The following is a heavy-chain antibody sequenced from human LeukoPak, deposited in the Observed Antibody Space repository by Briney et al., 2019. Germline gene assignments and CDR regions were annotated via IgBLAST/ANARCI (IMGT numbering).Heavy chain of an antibody. CDR1: GYTFTKYL. D-gene: IGHD5-18*01. J-gene: IGHJ6*03. CDR2: INPQGDIT. Sequence: ASVKASCKTSGYTFTKYLIHWVRQAPGQGLEWMGTINPQGDITNYAQRFQGRITLTEDTSTSTVYMELSSLTSEDTAVYYCARSVSIQLWFRVTTPPGDYMDVWGKGTTVTVSS. CDR3: ARSVSIQLWFRVTTPPGDYMDV. V-gene: IGHV1-46*01.